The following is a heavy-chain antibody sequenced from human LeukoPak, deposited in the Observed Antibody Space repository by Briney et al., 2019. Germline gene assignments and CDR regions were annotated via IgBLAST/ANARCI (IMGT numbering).Heavy chain of an antibody. V-gene: IGHV3-21*01. CDR2: ITSSSSNI. Sequence: GGSLRLSCAASGFTLSSYTMNWVRQAPGKGLEWVSFITSSSSNIYYADSVKGRFTISRDNAKNSLYLQMNTLRVEDTAVYYCARGYCTNGVCYRADYWGQGTLVTVSS. D-gene: IGHD2-8*01. J-gene: IGHJ4*02. CDR3: ARGYCTNGVCYRADY. CDR1: GFTLSSYT.